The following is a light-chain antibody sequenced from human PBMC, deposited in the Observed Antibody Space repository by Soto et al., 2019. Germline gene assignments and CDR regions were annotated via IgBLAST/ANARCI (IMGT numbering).Light chain of an antibody. V-gene: IGKV3-15*01. Sequence: EIVLTQSPATLSVSPGERVTLSRGASQSVDINLAWYQQKPGQAPRLLIYGASTKATDMPGRFSGRGSGTEFTLTISSLQSEDFAVYYCQQYRNWPRTFGQGAKVDIK. J-gene: IGKJ1*01. CDR2: GAS. CDR1: QSVDIN. CDR3: QQYRNWPRT.